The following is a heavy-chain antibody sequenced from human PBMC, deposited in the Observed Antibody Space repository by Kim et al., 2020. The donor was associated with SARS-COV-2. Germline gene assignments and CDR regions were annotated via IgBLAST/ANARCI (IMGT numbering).Heavy chain of an antibody. CDR1: GGSFSGYY. D-gene: IGHD1-26*01. Sequence: SETLSLTCAVYGGSFSGYYWSWIRQPPGKGLEWIGEINHSGSTNYNPSLKSRVTISVDTSKNQFSLKLSSVTAADTAVYYCARAITIVGATKWFDPWGQGTLVTVSS. CDR3: ARAITIVGATKWFDP. J-gene: IGHJ5*02. CDR2: INHSGST. V-gene: IGHV4-34*01.